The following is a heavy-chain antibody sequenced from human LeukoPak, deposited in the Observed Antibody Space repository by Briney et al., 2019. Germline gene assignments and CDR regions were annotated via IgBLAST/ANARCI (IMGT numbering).Heavy chain of an antibody. V-gene: IGHV3-48*03. Sequence: GGSLRLTCAASGFTFSSYEMNWVRQAPGKGLEWVSYISSSGSTIYYADSVKGRFTISRDNAKNSLYLQMNSLRAEDTAVYYCAELGITMIGGVWGKGTTVTVSS. CDR1: GFTFSSYE. CDR3: AELGITMIGGV. J-gene: IGHJ6*04. D-gene: IGHD3-10*02. CDR2: ISSSGSTI.